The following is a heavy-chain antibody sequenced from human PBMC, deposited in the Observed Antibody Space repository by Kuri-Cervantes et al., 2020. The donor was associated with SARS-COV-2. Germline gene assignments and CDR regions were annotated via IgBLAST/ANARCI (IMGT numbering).Heavy chain of an antibody. CDR3: AKFPLIVVVPAAHFDY. J-gene: IGHJ4*02. CDR1: GFTFSSYA. V-gene: IGHV3-30*04. D-gene: IGHD2-2*01. CDR2: ISHDGSYK. Sequence: GGSLRLSCAASGFTFSSYAMHWVRQAPGKGLEWVAVISHDGSYKYYADSVKGRFTISRDNSKNTLYLQMNSLRAEDTAVYYCAKFPLIVVVPAAHFDYWGQGTLVTVSS.